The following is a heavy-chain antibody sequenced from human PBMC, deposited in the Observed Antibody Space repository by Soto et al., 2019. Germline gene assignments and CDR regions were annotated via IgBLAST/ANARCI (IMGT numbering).Heavy chain of an antibody. D-gene: IGHD1-20*01. CDR1: GYTFTSYG. V-gene: IGHV1-18*01. CDR2: ISAYNGNT. J-gene: IGHJ6*02. Sequence: GASVKVSCKASGYTFTSYGISWVRQAPGQGLEWMGWISAYNGNTNYAQRFQGRVTMTRDTSTSTVYMELSSLRSEDTAVYYCARDGPYKPFYYYGVDVWGQGTTVTVSS. CDR3: ARDGPYKPFYYYGVDV.